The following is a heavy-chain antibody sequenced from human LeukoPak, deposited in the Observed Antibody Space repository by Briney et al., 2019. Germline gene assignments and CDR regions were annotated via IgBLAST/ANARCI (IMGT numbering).Heavy chain of an antibody. Sequence: SVKVSCKASGGTFSSYAISWVRQAPGQGLEWMGGIIPIFGTANYAQKFQGGVTITTDESTSTAYMELSSLRSEDTAVYYCARARGSGSYPFDPWGQGTLVTVSS. CDR1: GGTFSSYA. J-gene: IGHJ5*02. CDR3: ARARGSGSYPFDP. V-gene: IGHV1-69*05. D-gene: IGHD3-10*01. CDR2: IIPIFGTA.